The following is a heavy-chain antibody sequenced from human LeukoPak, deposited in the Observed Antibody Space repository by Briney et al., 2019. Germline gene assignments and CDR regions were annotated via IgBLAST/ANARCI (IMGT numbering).Heavy chain of an antibody. Sequence: GGSLRLSCAASGFTFSSYVMSWVRQAPGKGLEWVSGMSGNAATTYYADSVKGRFTISRDNSKNTLYLQMNNLRVDDTAVYYCARRDYYDSSCYSPLFDYWGQGTLVTVSS. CDR3: ARRDYYDSSCYSPLFDY. D-gene: IGHD3-22*01. CDR2: MSGNAATT. V-gene: IGHV3-23*01. J-gene: IGHJ4*02. CDR1: GFTFSSYV.